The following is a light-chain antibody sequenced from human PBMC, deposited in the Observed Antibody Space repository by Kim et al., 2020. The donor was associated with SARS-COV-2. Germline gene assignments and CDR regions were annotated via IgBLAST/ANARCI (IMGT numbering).Light chain of an antibody. CDR2: EDN. CDR1: SGSIASNY. J-gene: IGLJ3*02. V-gene: IGLV6-57*02. Sequence: TVTLSCTGSSGSIASNYVQWYQQRPGSAPTTVIYEDNQRPSGVPDRFSGSIDSSSNSASLTISGLKTEDEADYYCQSYDSSNLNWVFGGGTQLTVL. CDR3: QSYDSSNLNWV.